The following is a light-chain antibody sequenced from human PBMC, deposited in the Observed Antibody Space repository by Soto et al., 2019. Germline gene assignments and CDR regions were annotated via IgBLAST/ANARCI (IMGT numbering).Light chain of an antibody. CDR3: QQASSFPFT. CDR2: AAS. V-gene: IGKV1-12*01. CDR1: QRIANW. J-gene: IGKJ3*01. Sequence: DIPMTQSPSSVSASVGDRVTISCRASQRIANWVAWYQQKPGKAPHLLIYAASTLQSGAPSRFSGSGSGTDFIVNISSLQPEDSATYYCQQASSFPFTFGPGTKVDV.